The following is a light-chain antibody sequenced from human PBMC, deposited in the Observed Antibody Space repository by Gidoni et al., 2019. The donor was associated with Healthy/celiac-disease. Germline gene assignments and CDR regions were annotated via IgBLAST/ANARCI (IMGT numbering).Light chain of an antibody. CDR1: KSGDKY. J-gene: IGLJ1*01. V-gene: IGLV3-1*01. CDR3: QAWDSSTGGYV. Sequence: SYELTQPPSVSVSPGQTASITCSGDKSGDKYACWYQQKPGQSPVLVIYQDSKRPSGIPERFSGSNSGNTATLTISGTQAMDEADYYCQAWDSSTGGYVFGTGTKVTVL. CDR2: QDS.